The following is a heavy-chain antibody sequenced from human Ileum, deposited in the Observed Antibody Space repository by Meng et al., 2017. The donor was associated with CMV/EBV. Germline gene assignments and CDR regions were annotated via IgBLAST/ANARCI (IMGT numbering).Heavy chain of an antibody. CDR3: ARCRPDLRLFDWLLLY. V-gene: IGHV4-34*01. J-gene: IGHJ4*02. D-gene: IGHD3-9*01. CDR1: YGSFNDHY. Sequence: VSYGSFNDHYWSWLRQSPGKGLEWIGEINPSGKTNYNPSLKSRVTMSIDTSKKQFSLNLTSVTAADTAVYYCARCRPDLRLFDWLLLYWSQGALVTSPQ. CDR2: INPSGKT.